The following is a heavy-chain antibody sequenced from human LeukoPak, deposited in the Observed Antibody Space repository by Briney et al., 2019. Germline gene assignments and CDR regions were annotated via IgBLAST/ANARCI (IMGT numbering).Heavy chain of an antibody. V-gene: IGHV3-21*01. CDR3: AIFSWRIVVVPAAMGAFDI. D-gene: IGHD2-2*01. J-gene: IGHJ3*02. Sequence: PGGSLRLSCAASGFTVSSNYMNWVRQAPGKGLEWVSSISSSSSYIYYADSVKGRFTISRDDAKNSLYLQMNSLRAEDTAVYYCAIFSWRIVVVPAAMGAFDIWGQGTMVTVSS. CDR1: GFTVSSNY. CDR2: ISSSSSYI.